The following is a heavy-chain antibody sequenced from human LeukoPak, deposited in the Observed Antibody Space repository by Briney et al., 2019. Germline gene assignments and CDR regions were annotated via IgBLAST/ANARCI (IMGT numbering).Heavy chain of an antibody. J-gene: IGHJ6*02. CDR2: IYYSGST. Sequence: PSETLSLTCTVSGGSISSGDDSWGWIRQPPGKGLEWIGYIYYSGSTKYNPALKSRVTISVDTSKNQFSLKLSSVTAADTAVYYCARHSYRSSTSCFNYYYYGMGVWGQGTTVTVSS. V-gene: IGHV4-61*05. CDR1: GGSISSGDDS. CDR3: ARHSYRSSTSCFNYYYYGMGV. D-gene: IGHD2-2*01.